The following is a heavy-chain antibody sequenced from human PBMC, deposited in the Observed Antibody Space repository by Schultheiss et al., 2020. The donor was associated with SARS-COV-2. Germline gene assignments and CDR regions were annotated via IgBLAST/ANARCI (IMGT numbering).Heavy chain of an antibody. Sequence: GESLKISCAASGFTFSSYAMSWVRLTPGKRLEWVSAISEIGDRTYYTDSVKGRFSISRDNSKNTLYLQMNSLRAEDTAEYYCASFDYWGQGTLVTVSS. CDR3: ASFDY. V-gene: IGHV3-23*01. J-gene: IGHJ4*02. CDR1: GFTFSSYA. CDR2: ISEIGDRT.